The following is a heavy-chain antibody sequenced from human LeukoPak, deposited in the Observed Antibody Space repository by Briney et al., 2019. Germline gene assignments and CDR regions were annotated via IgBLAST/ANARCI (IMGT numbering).Heavy chain of an antibody. CDR1: GGSFSGYY. D-gene: IGHD2/OR15-2a*01. CDR3: ARRGNLWAR. CDR2: INHSGST. Sequence: PSETLSLTCAVYGGSFSGYYWSWIRQPPGKGLEWIGEINHSGSTNYNPSLKSRVTISVDTSKKQFSLKLSSVTAADTAVYYCARRGNLWARWGKGTLVTVSS. J-gene: IGHJ4*02. V-gene: IGHV4-34*01.